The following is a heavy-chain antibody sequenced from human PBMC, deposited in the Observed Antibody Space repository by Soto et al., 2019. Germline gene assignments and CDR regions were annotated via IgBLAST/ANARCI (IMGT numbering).Heavy chain of an antibody. V-gene: IGHV3-30-3*01. CDR1: GFTFSSYA. CDR2: ISYDGSSK. J-gene: IGHJ4*02. D-gene: IGHD2-2*01. Sequence: PGGSLRLSCAASGFTFSSYAMHWVRQAPGKGLEWVAVISYDGSSKYYADSVKGRFTISRDNSKNTLYLQMNSLRAEDTAVYYCARDIVLVPAALGDYWGQGTLVTVSS. CDR3: ARDIVLVPAALGDY.